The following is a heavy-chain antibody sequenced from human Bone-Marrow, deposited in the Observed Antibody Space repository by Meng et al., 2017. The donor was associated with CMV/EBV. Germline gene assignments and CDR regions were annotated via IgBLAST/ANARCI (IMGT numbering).Heavy chain of an antibody. J-gene: IGHJ1*01. CDR3: ASSRGGGYYGSGYGG. V-gene: IGHV1-18*01. CDR1: GYTFTSYG. Sequence: ASVKVSCKASGYTFTSYGISWVRQAPGQGLEWMGWISAYNGNTNYAQKLQGRVTMTTDTSTSTAYMELRSLRSDDTAVYYCASSRGGGYYGSGYGGWGQGTLVTVSS. CDR2: ISAYNGNT. D-gene: IGHD3-10*01.